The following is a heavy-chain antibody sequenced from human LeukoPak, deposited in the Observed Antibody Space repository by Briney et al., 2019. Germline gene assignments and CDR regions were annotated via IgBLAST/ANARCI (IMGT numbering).Heavy chain of an antibody. V-gene: IGHV4-59*08. D-gene: IGHD3-22*01. CDR1: GGSISSYY. CDR3: ARRSVWDYYDSSGYGMDV. Sequence: SETLSLTCTVSGGSISSYYWSWIRQPPGKGLEWIGYIYHSGSTNYNPSLKSRVTISVDTSKNQFSLKLSSVTAADTAVYYCARRSVWDYYDSSGYGMDVWGQGTTVTVSS. J-gene: IGHJ6*02. CDR2: IYHSGST.